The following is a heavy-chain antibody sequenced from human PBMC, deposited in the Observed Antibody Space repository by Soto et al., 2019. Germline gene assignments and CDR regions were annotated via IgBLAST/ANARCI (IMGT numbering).Heavy chain of an antibody. CDR1: GFTFSSYA. CDR2: ITNGGGNT. CDR3: AKDFNSGTYSPVVY. Sequence: EVRLLESGGGLVQPGGSLRLSCAASGFTFSSYAMSWVRQAPGKGLEWVSAITNGGGNTYYADSVKGRFTISRDNSKSTLYLQMNSLRAEDTALYYCAKDFNSGTYSPVVYWGQGTLVTVSS. V-gene: IGHV3-23*01. J-gene: IGHJ4*02. D-gene: IGHD1-26*01.